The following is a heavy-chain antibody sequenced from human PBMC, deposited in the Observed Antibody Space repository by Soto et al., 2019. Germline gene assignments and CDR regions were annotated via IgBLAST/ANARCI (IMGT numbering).Heavy chain of an antibody. D-gene: IGHD6-13*01. CDR2: IYHSGNT. Sequence: QVQLQESGPGLVKPSGTLSLTCAVSGGSISSSNWWSWVRQPPGKGLEWIGEIYHSGNTHYNPSLKSRVTILIDTSKNQFFLKLSSVNAADTAVYYCAREAAAGLDYWGQGTLVTVSS. CDR3: AREAAAGLDY. V-gene: IGHV4-4*02. CDR1: GGSISSSNW. J-gene: IGHJ4*02.